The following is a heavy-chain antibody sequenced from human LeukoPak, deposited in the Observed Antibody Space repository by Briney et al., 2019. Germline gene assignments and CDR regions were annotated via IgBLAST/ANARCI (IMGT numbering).Heavy chain of an antibody. Sequence: PGGSLRLSCAASGFTFSSYAMSWVRQAPGKGLEWVSVIYSGGSTYYADSVKGRFTISRDNSKNTLYPQMNSLRAEDTAVYYCASTFSSSLHHYYYYGMDVWGQGTTVTVSS. V-gene: IGHV3-53*01. CDR2: IYSGGST. D-gene: IGHD6-13*01. J-gene: IGHJ6*02. CDR1: GFTFSSYA. CDR3: ASTFSSSLHHYYYYGMDV.